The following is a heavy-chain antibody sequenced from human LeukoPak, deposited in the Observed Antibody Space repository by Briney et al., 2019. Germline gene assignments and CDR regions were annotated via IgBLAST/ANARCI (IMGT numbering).Heavy chain of an antibody. Sequence: SETLSLTCAVSGYSISSGYYWGCIRQPPGKGLEWIGSIYHSGSTYYNPSLKSRVTISVDTSKNQFSLKLSSVTAADTAVYYCARWGVQAAVINWFDPWGQGTLVTVSS. CDR3: ARWGVQAAVINWFDP. J-gene: IGHJ5*02. CDR2: IYHSGST. D-gene: IGHD2-2*01. CDR1: GYSISSGYY. V-gene: IGHV4-38-2*01.